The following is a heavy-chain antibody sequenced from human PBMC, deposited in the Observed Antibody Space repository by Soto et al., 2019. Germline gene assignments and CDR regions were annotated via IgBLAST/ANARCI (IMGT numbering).Heavy chain of an antibody. V-gene: IGHV3-33*01. CDR3: ARDPRDIVVVVAAIGDAFDI. D-gene: IGHD2-15*01. J-gene: IGHJ3*02. CDR1: GFTFSSYG. Sequence: QVQLVESGGGVVQPGRSLRLSCAASGFTFSSYGMHWVRQAPGKGLEWVAVIWYDGSNKYYADSVKGRFTISRDNSKNTLYLQMNSLRAEDTAVYYCARDPRDIVVVVAAIGDAFDIWGQGTMVTVSS. CDR2: IWYDGSNK.